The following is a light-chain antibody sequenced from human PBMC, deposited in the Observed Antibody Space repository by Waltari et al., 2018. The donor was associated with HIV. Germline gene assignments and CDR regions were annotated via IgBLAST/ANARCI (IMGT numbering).Light chain of an antibody. CDR2: AAS. Sequence: DIQMTQSPPSPSASLGDTVTITCRASQSISTYVNWYQQKPGRAPKLLIYAASTLQSGVPSRFTGAVSETDFTLTINGLQAEDFATYYCQQSFRRGTFGPGTK. V-gene: IGKV1-39*01. CDR1: QSISTY. CDR3: QQSFRRGT. J-gene: IGKJ2*02.